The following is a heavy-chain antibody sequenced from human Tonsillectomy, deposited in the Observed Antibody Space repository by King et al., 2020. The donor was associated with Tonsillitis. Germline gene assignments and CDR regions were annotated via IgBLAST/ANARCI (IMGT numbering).Heavy chain of an antibody. CDR2: INHSGIT. CDR3: ARGLQITFGYGLDP. Sequence: VQLQQWGAGLLKPSETLSLTCGVYGGSFSGYFWNWIRQPTGKGLEWIGEINHSGITDYSSSLKSRVTISMDTSKQQFSLKLSSVTAADTAVYFCARGLQITFGYGLDPWGQGTLVTVSS. J-gene: IGHJ5*02. CDR1: GGSFSGYF. D-gene: IGHD5-18*01. V-gene: IGHV4-34*01.